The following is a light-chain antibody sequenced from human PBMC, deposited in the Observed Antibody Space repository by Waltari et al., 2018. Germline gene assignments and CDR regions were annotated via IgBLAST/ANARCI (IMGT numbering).Light chain of an antibody. Sequence: EIVMTQSPLSLPITPGEPASISCRSSQSLLHSNGYNCLDWYLQKPGHSPQFLIYLGSIRAAGVPDRFSGSGSGTEFTLNISKVEAEDVAVYYCMQSLQAPCTFGQGTKLEIE. CDR2: LGS. CDR3: MQSLQAPCT. J-gene: IGKJ2*02. CDR1: QSLLHSNGYNC. V-gene: IGKV2-28*01.